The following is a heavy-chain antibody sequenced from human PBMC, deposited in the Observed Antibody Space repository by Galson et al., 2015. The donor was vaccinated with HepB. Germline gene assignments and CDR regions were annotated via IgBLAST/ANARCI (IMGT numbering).Heavy chain of an antibody. CDR3: AREKSGIAVAGTRAFDY. Sequence: SLRLSCAASGFIFDSYSMDWVRQAPGKGLEWDSSISSSSTYTYYADSVKDRFTISRDNAKNSLYLQINSLRAEDTAVYYCAREKSGIAVAGTRAFDYWGQGTLVTVSS. D-gene: IGHD6-19*01. J-gene: IGHJ4*02. CDR1: GFIFDSYS. CDR2: ISSSSTYT. V-gene: IGHV3-21*01.